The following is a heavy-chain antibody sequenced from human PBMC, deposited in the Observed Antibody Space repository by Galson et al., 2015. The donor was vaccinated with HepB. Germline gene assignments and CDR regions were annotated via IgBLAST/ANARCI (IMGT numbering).Heavy chain of an antibody. Sequence: SLSLSCAASGFTFNNYDMNWVRQAPGKGLEWLSFIGSSSSAIYFADSVRGRFTISRDNAKNSLSLQMNSLRAEDTAVYYCARTWGGAFDIWGQGTMVTVSS. V-gene: IGHV3-48*03. J-gene: IGHJ3*02. CDR1: GFTFNNYD. CDR2: IGSSSSAI. CDR3: ARTWGGAFDI. D-gene: IGHD1-26*01.